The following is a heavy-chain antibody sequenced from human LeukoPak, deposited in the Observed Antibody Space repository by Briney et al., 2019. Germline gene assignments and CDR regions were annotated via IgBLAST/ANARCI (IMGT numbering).Heavy chain of an antibody. J-gene: IGHJ4*02. CDR1: GGIFSSYA. D-gene: IGHD1-26*01. CDR2: IIPIFGTA. CDR3: AAHSGSSITLDY. V-gene: IGHV1-69*05. Sequence: SVKVSCKASGGIFSSYAISWVRQAPGQGLEWMGGIIPIFGTANYAQKFQGRVTITTDESTSTAYMELSSLRSEDTAVYYCAAHSGSSITLDYWGQGTLVTVSS.